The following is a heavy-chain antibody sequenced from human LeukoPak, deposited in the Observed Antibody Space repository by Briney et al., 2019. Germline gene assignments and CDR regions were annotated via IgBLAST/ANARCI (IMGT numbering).Heavy chain of an antibody. CDR3: AKDVDSGYDYLDY. J-gene: IGHJ4*02. CDR1: GFTFSSYA. D-gene: IGHD5-12*01. CDR2: ISYDGSNK. Sequence: GGSLRLSCAASGFTFSSYAMHWVRQAPGKGLEWVAVISYDGSNKYYADSVKGRFTISRDNSKNTLYLQMNSLRAEDTALYYCAKDVDSGYDYLDYWGQGTLVTVSS. V-gene: IGHV3-30-3*01.